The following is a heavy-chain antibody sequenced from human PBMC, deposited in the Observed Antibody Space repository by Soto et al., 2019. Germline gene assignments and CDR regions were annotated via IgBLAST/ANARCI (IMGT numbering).Heavy chain of an antibody. J-gene: IGHJ4*02. V-gene: IGHV3-48*01. D-gene: IGHD6-19*01. CDR2: ISSSSSTI. CDR3: ARGIAVAGPPPPG. Sequence: GGSLRLSCVASGFTFSSYSMNWVRQAPGKGLEWVSYISSSSSTIFYADSVKGRFTISRDNAKNSLYLQMNSLRVEDTAVYYCARGIAVAGPPPPGWGQGTLVTVSS. CDR1: GFTFSSYS.